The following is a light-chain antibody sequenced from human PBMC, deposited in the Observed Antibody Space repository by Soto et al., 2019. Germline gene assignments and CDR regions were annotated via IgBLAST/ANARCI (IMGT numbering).Light chain of an antibody. CDR1: SSDIGAYDY. J-gene: IGLJ1*01. V-gene: IGLV2-8*01. Sequence: LTQPASLSGSPGQSITISCTGTSSDIGAYDYVSWYQQHPGKAPKLMIYEVSKRPSGVPDRFSGSKSGNTASLTVSGLQAEDEADYYCSSYAGNNIHYVFGTGTKVTVL. CDR2: EVS. CDR3: SSYAGNNIHYV.